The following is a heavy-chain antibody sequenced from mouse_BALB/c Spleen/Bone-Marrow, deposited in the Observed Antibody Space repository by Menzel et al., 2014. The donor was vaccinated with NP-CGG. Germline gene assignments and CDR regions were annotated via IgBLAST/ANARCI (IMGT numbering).Heavy chain of an antibody. J-gene: IGHJ2*01. CDR3: AREGGY. CDR1: GYIFTRYW. V-gene: IGHV1-87*01. CDR2: IFPGDGDT. Sequence: QVQLQQSGAELARPGASVKLSCKASGYIFTRYWMQWVNQRPGQGLAWIGAIFPGDGDTRYTQKFKGKATLTADKSSSTAFMQLSSLASEDSAVYYCAREGGYWGQGTTLRVSS.